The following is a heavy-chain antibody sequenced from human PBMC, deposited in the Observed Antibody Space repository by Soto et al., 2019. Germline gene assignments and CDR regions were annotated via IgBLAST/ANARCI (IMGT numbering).Heavy chain of an antibody. J-gene: IGHJ4*02. CDR1: GGSISSHY. V-gene: IGHV4-59*08. D-gene: IGHD5-12*01. CDR3: ARPDGYDHYFDY. Sequence: PSETLSLTCTVSGGSISSHYWSWIRQPPGQGLEWIGYIYYSGSTNYNPSLKSRVTISVDTSKSQFSLRLSSVTAADTAVYFCARPDGYDHYFDYWSQGALVTVSS. CDR2: IYYSGST.